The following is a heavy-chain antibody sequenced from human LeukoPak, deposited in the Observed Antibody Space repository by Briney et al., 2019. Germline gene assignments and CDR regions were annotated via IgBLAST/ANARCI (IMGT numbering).Heavy chain of an antibody. Sequence: GSLRLSCAASGFTFSSYSMNWVRQAPGKGLEWVSSISSSSSYIYYADSVKGRFTISRDNAKNSLYLQMNSLRAEDTAVYYCVGARSPGSNWQFPQTGWFDPWGQGTLVTVSS. CDR2: ISSSSSYI. CDR3: VGARSPGSNWQFPQTGWFDP. V-gene: IGHV3-21*01. CDR1: GFTFSSYS. D-gene: IGHD6-13*01. J-gene: IGHJ5*02.